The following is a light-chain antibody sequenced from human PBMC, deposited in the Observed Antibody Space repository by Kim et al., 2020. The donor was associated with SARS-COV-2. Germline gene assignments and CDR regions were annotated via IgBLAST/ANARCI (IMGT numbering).Light chain of an antibody. Sequence: SACIGDRVVVTCRASEGITYSLAWNQQRPRKAPELLLYATSRLQTGVPSRFSGSGSGTVFTLTIRNLQPEDFATYVCQQYYITPYTFGQGTKLEI. CDR1: EGITYS. CDR3: QQYYITPYT. J-gene: IGKJ2*01. CDR2: ATS. V-gene: IGKV1-NL1*01.